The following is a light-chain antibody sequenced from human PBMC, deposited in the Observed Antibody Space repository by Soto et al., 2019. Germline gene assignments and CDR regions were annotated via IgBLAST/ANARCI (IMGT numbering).Light chain of an antibody. V-gene: IGLV2-14*03. J-gene: IGLJ1*01. CDR1: NSDIGHYDY. CDR2: HVT. Sequence: QSVLTEPASVSVYPGQSITSSCTGTNSDIGHYDYVSWYQQHPGKAPKLMIYHVTYRPSGVSNRYSGSKSGNSASLTISGLQADDEADYYCCSLTTSHTYVFGSGTKVTVL. CDR3: CSLTTSHTYV.